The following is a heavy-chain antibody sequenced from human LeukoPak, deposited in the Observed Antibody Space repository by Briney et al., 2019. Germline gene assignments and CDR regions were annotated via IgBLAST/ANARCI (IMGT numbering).Heavy chain of an antibody. CDR1: GFTFSSYS. Sequence: GGSLRLSCAASGFTFSSYSMNWVRQAPGKGLEWVSSISSSSSYIYYADSVKGRFTISRDNSKNTLYLQMNSLRAEDTAVYYCARDLLYRSVVTAPSGFDYWGQGTLVTVSS. D-gene: IGHD2-21*02. J-gene: IGHJ4*02. CDR2: ISSSSSYI. V-gene: IGHV3-21*01. CDR3: ARDLLYRSVVTAPSGFDY.